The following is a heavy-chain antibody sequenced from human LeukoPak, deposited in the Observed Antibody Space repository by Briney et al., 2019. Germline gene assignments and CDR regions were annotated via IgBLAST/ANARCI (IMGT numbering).Heavy chain of an antibody. CDR1: GASFRNYY. D-gene: IGHD3-10*01. J-gene: IGHJ4*02. CDR2: IDHSGTT. CDR3: ARSGTYQYSSTSDY. V-gene: IGHV4-34*01. Sequence: SETLSLTCAVYGASFRNYYWSWIRQTPGKGLEWIGEIDHSGTTNYNPSLKSRVTISLDTSKNQFSLKVTSVTAADTAVYYCARSGTYQYSSTSDYWGQGTLVTVSS.